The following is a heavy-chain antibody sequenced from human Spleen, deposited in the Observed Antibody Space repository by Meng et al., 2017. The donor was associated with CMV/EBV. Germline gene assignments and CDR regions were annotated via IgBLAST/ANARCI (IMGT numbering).Heavy chain of an antibody. CDR1: GYTFTGYY. Sequence: QGQAVQAGAEVKKPGASVKVSCKASGYTFTGYYIHWVRQAPGQGLEWMGWINPNSGGTNYAQKFQGRVTMTRDTSISTAYMELSRLRSDDTAVYYCARGVSSGWYRHYFDYWGQGTLVTVSS. V-gene: IGHV1-2*02. J-gene: IGHJ4*02. CDR2: INPNSGGT. CDR3: ARGVSSGWYRHYFDY. D-gene: IGHD6-19*01.